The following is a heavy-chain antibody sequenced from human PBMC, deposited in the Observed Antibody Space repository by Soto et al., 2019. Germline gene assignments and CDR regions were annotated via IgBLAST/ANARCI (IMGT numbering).Heavy chain of an antibody. CDR2: MNPNSGNT. CDR3: ARVGRRTNALDI. CDR1: GYTFTSYD. J-gene: IGHJ3*02. V-gene: IGHV1-8*01. Sequence: GASVKVSCKASGYTFTSYDINWVRQDTGQGLEWMGWMNPNSGNTGYAQKFQGRVTMTRNTSISTAYMELSSLRSEDTAVYYCARVGRRTNALDIWGQGTMVTVSS.